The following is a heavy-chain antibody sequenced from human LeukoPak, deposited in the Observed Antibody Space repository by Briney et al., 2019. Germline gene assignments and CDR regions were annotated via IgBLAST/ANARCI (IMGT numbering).Heavy chain of an antibody. V-gene: IGHV3-30*04. CDR1: GFTFSSYA. CDR3: ARTIRGY. Sequence: GRSLRLSCAASGFTFSSYAMHWVRQAPGKGLEWVAVISYDGSNKYYADSVKGRFTISRDNAKNSLYLQMNSLRVEDTAVYYCARTIRGYWGQGTLVTVSS. CDR2: ISYDGSNK. D-gene: IGHD3-10*01. J-gene: IGHJ4*02.